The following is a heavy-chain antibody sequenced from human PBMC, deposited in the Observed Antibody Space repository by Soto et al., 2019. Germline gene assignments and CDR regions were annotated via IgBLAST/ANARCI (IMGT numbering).Heavy chain of an antibody. V-gene: IGHV3-23*01. CDR3: AKALGVGGYIVVVPAAIDYGMDV. J-gene: IGHJ6*02. Sequence: GGSLRLSCAASGFTFSSYAMSWVRQAPGKGLEWVSAISGSGGSTYYADSVKGRFTISRDNSKNTLYLQMNSLRAEDTAVYYCAKALGVGGYIVVVPAAIDYGMDVWGQGTTVTVSS. CDR2: ISGSGGST. D-gene: IGHD2-2*01. CDR1: GFTFSSYA.